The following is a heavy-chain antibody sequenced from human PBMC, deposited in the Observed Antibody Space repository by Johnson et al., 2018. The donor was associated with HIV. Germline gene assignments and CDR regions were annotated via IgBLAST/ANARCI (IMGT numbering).Heavy chain of an antibody. J-gene: IGHJ3*02. CDR3: AKAIVVVITEVGAFDI. CDR1: GFTFSSYA. CDR2: ISHDGSNK. Sequence: VQLVESGGGVVQPGTSLRLSCAASGFTFSSYAMHWVRQAPGKGLEWVALISHDGSNKYYADSAKGRFTISRDNAENTLHLEMNSLRAEDTAVYYCAKAIVVVITEVGAFDIWGQGTMVTVSS. D-gene: IGHD2-21*01. V-gene: IGHV3-30*18.